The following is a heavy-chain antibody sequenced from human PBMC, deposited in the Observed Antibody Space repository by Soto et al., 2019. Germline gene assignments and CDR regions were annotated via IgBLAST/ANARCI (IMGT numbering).Heavy chain of an antibody. CDR3: AHKPNDAFDV. V-gene: IGHV2-5*02. CDR1: GFSLSTSGVG. J-gene: IGHJ3*01. Sequence: QITLKESGPTLVKPTQTLTLTCTFSGFSLSTSGVGVGWIRQPPGKSLECLALIYLDGDKRYSPSLKSRLTITKDTSKNQVVLTMTNMDPVDSGTYYCAHKPNDAFDVWGQGTMVTVSS. CDR2: IYLDGDK.